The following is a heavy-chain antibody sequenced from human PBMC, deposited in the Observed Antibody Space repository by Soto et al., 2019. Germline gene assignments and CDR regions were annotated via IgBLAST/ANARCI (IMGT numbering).Heavy chain of an antibody. CDR1: GYFFSNYW. CDR3: VRIVSGYDWGLYYMDV. D-gene: IGHD5-12*01. V-gene: IGHV5-51*03. Sequence: VQLVQSGAEVKKPGESLKISCKGTGYFFSNYWIGWVRQLPGKGLEWMGAVQPLDSDTRNSPSLHGQVTISADNSISTAYLQWSSLKASDTAMYYCVRIVSGYDWGLYYMDVWGKGTTVTVSS. J-gene: IGHJ6*03. CDR2: VQPLDSDT.